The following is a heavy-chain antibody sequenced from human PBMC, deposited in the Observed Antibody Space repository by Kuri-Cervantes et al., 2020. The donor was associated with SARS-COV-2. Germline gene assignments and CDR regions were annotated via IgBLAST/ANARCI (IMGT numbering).Heavy chain of an antibody. Sequence: GGSRRLSWPASGFTFSSIWMSWVRQAQGKGLEWVANIKEDGSEKYYVDFVMGRFTISRDNSKNTLYLQMNSLRAEDTAVYWVTARDIFWSGVDAFDIWGQGTMVTVSS. CDR2: IKEDGSEK. D-gene: IGHD3-3*01. CDR3: TARDIFWSGVDAFDI. V-gene: IGHV3-7*03. CDR1: GFTFSSIW. J-gene: IGHJ3*02.